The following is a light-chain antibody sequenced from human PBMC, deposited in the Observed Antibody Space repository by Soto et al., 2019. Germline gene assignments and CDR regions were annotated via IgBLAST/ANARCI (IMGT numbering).Light chain of an antibody. J-gene: IGLJ1*01. CDR1: SSDVGGHDY. CDR2: DVS. CDR3: CSYAGGYIYV. V-gene: IGLV2-11*01. Sequence: QSVLTQPRSVSGSPGQSVTISCTGTSSDVGGHDYVSWYQQHPGKAPKVMIYDVSKRPSGVPDRFSGSKYGNTASLTISGLQAEDEADYYCCSYAGGYIYVFGTGTKVTVL.